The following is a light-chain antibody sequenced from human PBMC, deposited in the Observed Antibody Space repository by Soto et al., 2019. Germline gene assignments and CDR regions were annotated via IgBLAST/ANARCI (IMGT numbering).Light chain of an antibody. CDR3: MQALQTPIT. CDR2: LGS. CDR1: ESLVSSDGYYY. V-gene: IGKV2-28*01. Sequence: DIVMTQSPLSLPVTPGEPASISCRSTESLVSSDGYYYLDWYLQKPGQSPQFLIDLGSNRASGVPDRFSGSASGTHFTLKISRVEAEDAGVYYCMQALQTPITFGQGTRLEIK. J-gene: IGKJ5*01.